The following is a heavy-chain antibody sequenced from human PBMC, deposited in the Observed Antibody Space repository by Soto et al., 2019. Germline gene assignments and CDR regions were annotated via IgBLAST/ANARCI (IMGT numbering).Heavy chain of an antibody. CDR1: GGSISSYY. CDR3: ERCSGGDYSYGMDV. V-gene: IGHV4-59*01. D-gene: IGHD6-19*01. Sequence: SETLSLTCTVSGGSISSYYWSWIRQPPGKGLEWIGYIYYSGSTNYNPSLKSRVTISVDTSKNQFSLKLSSVTAADTAVYYCERCSGGDYSYGMDVWGQGTTVTVSS. CDR2: IYYSGST. J-gene: IGHJ6*02.